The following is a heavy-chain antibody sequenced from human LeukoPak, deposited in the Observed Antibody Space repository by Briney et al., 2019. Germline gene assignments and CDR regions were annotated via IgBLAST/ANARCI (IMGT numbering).Heavy chain of an antibody. J-gene: IGHJ4*02. CDR3: AREEGDTDNYFDY. Sequence: TSETLSLTCTVSGGSISSYYWSWIRQPPGKGLEWIGYIYYSGSTNYNPSLKSRVTISVDTSKNQFSLKLSSVTAADTAVYYCAREEGDTDNYFDYWGQGTLVTVSS. D-gene: IGHD2-21*01. CDR1: GGSISSYY. CDR2: IYYSGST. V-gene: IGHV4-59*01.